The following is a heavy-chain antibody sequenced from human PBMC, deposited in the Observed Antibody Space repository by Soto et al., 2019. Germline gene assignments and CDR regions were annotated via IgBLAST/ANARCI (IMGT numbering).Heavy chain of an antibody. CDR3: ARSYGNLEWLHQDY. V-gene: IGHV4-59*01. J-gene: IGHJ4*02. D-gene: IGHD3-3*01. CDR1: GGSLSNCF. Sequence: TSETLSLTCTVSGGSLSNCFWSWIRQPPGKGLEWIGSIYYTGSTDYNPSLRSRVTISVDTSNNQFSLKLNSVTAADTAVYYCARSYGNLEWLHQDYWGQGTLVTVS. CDR2: IYYTGST.